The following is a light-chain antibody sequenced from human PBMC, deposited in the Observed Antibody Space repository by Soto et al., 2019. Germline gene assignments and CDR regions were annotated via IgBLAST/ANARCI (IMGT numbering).Light chain of an antibody. CDR3: QQYNTDSRMWT. J-gene: IGKJ1*01. CDR2: EAS. Sequence: DTMMTQSPSTLSASVGDRVTITCRASQSISCRLAWYQLKPGKAPKLLIYEASSLQSGVPSRFSGSGSGTEFTLTISSLQPDDFATYFCQQYNTDSRMWTFGQGTKVDIK. CDR1: QSISCR. V-gene: IGKV1-5*03.